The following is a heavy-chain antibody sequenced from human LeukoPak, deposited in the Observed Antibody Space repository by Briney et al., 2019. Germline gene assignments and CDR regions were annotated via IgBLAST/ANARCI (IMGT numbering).Heavy chain of an antibody. V-gene: IGHV4-59*13. CDR2: IYYSGST. CDR1: GGSISSYY. CDR3: STGRTYYDILAGYFWWSIESKDYYYYYYMDV. J-gene: IGHJ6*03. Sequence: PSETLSLTCTVSGGSISSYYWSWIRQPPGKGLEWIGYIYYSGSTNYNPSLKSRVTISVDTSKNQFSLKLSSVTAADPAVYYCSTGRTYYDILAGYFWWSIESKDYYYYYYMDVWGKGTTVTISS. D-gene: IGHD3-9*01.